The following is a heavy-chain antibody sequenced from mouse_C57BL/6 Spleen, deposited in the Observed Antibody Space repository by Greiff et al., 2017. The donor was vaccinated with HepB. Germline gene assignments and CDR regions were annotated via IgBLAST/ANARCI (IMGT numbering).Heavy chain of an antibody. CDR2: IYPSDSET. CDR1: GYTFTSYW. Sequence: QLPQPGAELVRPGSSVKLSCKASGYTFTSYWMDWVQQRPGQGLEWIGNIYPSDSETHYNQKFKDKATLTVYKSSSTAYMQLSSLTSEDSAVYSCARETNCHAMDYRCQGTSVTVCS. CDR3: ARETNCHAMDY. V-gene: IGHV1-61*01. J-gene: IGHJ4*01.